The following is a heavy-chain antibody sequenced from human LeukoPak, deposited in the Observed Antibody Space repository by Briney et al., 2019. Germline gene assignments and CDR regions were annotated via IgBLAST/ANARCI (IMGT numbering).Heavy chain of an antibody. CDR3: AREKLEDAFYYYMDV. CDR2: FYTSGTS. J-gene: IGHJ6*03. CDR1: GGSISSYY. V-gene: IGHV4-4*07. D-gene: IGHD6-6*01. Sequence: SETLSLTCTVSGGSISSYYWSWIRQPAGSGLEWIGRFYTSGTSNYNPSLKSRVTMSVDTSKNQFSLKLRSVTAADTAVYYCAREKLEDAFYYYMDVWGKGTTVTVSS.